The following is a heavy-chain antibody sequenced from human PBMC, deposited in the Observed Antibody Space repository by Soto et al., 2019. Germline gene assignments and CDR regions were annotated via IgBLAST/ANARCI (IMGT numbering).Heavy chain of an antibody. CDR1: GGSFSGYY. Sequence: QVQLQQWGAGLLKPSETLSLTCAVYGGSFSGYYWSWIRQPPGKGLEWIGEINHSGSTNYHPSLKSRVTISVDTSKYQFSLKLSSVTAADTAVYYCARGEMTSRYCDYWGQGTLITVSS. CDR3: ARGEMTSRYCDY. D-gene: IGHD2-21*02. V-gene: IGHV4-34*01. CDR2: INHSGST. J-gene: IGHJ4*02.